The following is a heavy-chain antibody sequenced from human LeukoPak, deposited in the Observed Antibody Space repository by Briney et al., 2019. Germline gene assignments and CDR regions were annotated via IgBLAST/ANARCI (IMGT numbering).Heavy chain of an antibody. CDR2: ISSSSSTI. J-gene: IGHJ4*02. V-gene: IGHV3-48*01. CDR1: GFTFSSYN. Sequence: GGSLRLSCAASGFTFSSYNMNWVRQAPGKGLEWVSYISSSSSTIYYADSVKGRFTISRDNAKNSLYLQMNSLRAEDTAVYYCARDGGYRSSWNRFDYWGQGTLVTVSS. CDR3: ARDGGYRSSWNRFDY. D-gene: IGHD6-13*01.